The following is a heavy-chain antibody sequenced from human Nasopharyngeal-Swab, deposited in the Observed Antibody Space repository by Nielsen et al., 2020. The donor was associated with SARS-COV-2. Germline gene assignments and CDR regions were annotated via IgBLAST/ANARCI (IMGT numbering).Heavy chain of an antibody. CDR2: ISWNSGSI. V-gene: IGHV3-9*01. CDR1: GFTFDDYA. D-gene: IGHD6-13*01. J-gene: IGHJ4*02. Sequence: SLKISCAASGFTFDDYAMHWVRQAPGKGLERVSGISWNSGSIGYADSVKGRFTISRDNAKNSLYLQMNSLRAEDTALYYCASDSSSWYAYFDYWGQGTLVTVSS. CDR3: ASDSSSWYAYFDY.